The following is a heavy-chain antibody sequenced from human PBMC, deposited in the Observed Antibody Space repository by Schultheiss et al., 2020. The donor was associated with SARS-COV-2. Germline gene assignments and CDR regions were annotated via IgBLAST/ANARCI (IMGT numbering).Heavy chain of an antibody. CDR1: GGSISSYY. V-gene: IGHV4-59*01. D-gene: IGHD3-3*01. CDR3: ARVGSDFWSGYSIDY. J-gene: IGHJ4*02. Sequence: SQTLSLTCTVSGGSISSYYWSWIRQPPGKGLEWIGYIYYSGSTNYNPSLKSRVTISVDTSKNQFSLKLSSVTAADTAVYYCARVGSDFWSGYSIDYWGQGTLVTVSS. CDR2: IYYSGST.